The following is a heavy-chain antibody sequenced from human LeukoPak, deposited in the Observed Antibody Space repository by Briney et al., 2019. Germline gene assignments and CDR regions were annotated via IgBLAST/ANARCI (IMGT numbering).Heavy chain of an antibody. Sequence: GALVKVSCKASGYRFTTDMYTIHWLRQAPGHRLEWMGWINAGNGNTKYSQKFQGRVTITGDTSARTVYMEVSSLVSEDTAVYYCARDSDSSGWSWVYWGQGTLVTVSS. CDR3: ARDSDSSGWSWVY. CDR1: GYRFTTDMYT. D-gene: IGHD6-19*01. V-gene: IGHV1-3*01. CDR2: INAGNGNT. J-gene: IGHJ4*02.